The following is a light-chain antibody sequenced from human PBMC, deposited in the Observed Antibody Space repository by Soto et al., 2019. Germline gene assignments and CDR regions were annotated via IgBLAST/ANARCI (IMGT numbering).Light chain of an antibody. V-gene: IGKV3-20*01. CDR1: QSVSSSY. Sequence: EIVLTQSPGTLSLSPGERATLSCRASQSVSSSYLAWYQQKPGQAPRLLIYGASSRATGIPDRFSGSGSGTDFTLTISRVEPEDFAVYYCQQYGRAFGQGTRLEIK. J-gene: IGKJ5*01. CDR2: GAS. CDR3: QQYGRA.